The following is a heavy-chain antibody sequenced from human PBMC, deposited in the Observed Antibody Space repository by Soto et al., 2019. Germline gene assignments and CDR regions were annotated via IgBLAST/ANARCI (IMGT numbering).Heavy chain of an antibody. CDR1: GGSISSYY. Sequence: SETLSLTCTVSGGSISSYYWSWIRQPPGKGLEWIGYIYYSGSTNYNPSLKSRVTISVDTSKNQFSLELSSVTAADTAVYYCAGRTASRYYYGMDVWGQGTTVTVSS. CDR2: IYYSGST. CDR3: AGRTASRYYYGMDV. V-gene: IGHV4-59*01. J-gene: IGHJ6*02. D-gene: IGHD5-18*01.